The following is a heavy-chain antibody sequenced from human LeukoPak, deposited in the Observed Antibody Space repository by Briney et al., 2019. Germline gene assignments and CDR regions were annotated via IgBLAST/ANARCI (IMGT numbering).Heavy chain of an antibody. J-gene: IGHJ4*02. CDR3: AREGSNYGFDY. CDR1: GGSISSYY. CDR2: IYYSGST. Sequence: PSETLSLTCTVSGGSISSYYWSWIRQPPGKGLEWIGYIYYSGSTNYSPSLKSRVTISVDTSKNQFSLKLSSVTAADTAVYYCAREGSNYGFDYWGQGTLVTVSS. V-gene: IGHV4-59*01. D-gene: IGHD4-11*01.